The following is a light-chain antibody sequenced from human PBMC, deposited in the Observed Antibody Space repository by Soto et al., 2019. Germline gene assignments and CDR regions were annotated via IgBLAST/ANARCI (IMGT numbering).Light chain of an antibody. J-gene: IGKJ3*01. CDR1: QSVNSNY. CDR3: QQYGSSQFT. V-gene: IGKV3-20*01. Sequence: EIVLMQSPGTLSLSPGEGATLSCRASQSVNSNYLAWYQQKPGQAPTVLIFDTSRRATGVPDRFSGSGSGTAFTFTISRLEPDDFAVYYCQQYGSSQFTFCPGTKVNIK. CDR2: DTS.